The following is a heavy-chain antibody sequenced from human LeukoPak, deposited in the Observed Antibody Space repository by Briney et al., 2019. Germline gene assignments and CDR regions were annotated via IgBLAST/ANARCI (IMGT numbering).Heavy chain of an antibody. J-gene: IGHJ4*02. CDR3: ARDSDGSLRRLGPAAIDY. Sequence: SGGSLRLSCAASGFTFSSYAMHWVRQAPGKGLEWVAVISYDGSNKYYAGSVKGRFTISRDNAKNSLYLQMNSLRAEDTAVYYCARDSDGSLRRLGPAAIDYWGQGTLVTVSS. CDR2: ISYDGSNK. V-gene: IGHV3-30-3*01. D-gene: IGHD3-16*01. CDR1: GFTFSSYA.